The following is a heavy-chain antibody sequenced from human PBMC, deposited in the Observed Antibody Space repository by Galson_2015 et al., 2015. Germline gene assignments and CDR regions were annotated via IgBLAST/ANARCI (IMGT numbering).Heavy chain of an antibody. CDR1: GFTFDDYG. CDR3: ARHIVSDYYYGMDV. J-gene: IGHJ6*02. CDR2: INWNGGST. V-gene: IGHV3-20*01. D-gene: IGHD3-16*02. Sequence: SLRLSCAASGFTFDDYGMSWVRQAPGKGLKWVSGINWNGGSTGYADSVKGRLTISRDNAKNSLYLQMNSLRAEDTALYHCARHIVSDYYYGMDVWGQGTTVTVSS.